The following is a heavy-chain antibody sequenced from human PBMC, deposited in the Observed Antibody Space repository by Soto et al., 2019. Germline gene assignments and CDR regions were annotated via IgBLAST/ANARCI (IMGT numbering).Heavy chain of an antibody. J-gene: IGHJ1*01. CDR2: IYYSGST. CDR1: GGSISSGAYY. D-gene: IGHD3-22*01. Sequence: QVQLQESGPGLVKPSQTLSLTCTVSGGSISSGAYYWSWIHQHPGKGLEWIGYIYYSGSTYYNPSLMSRVTISVDTSKKQFSLKLSSVTAADTAVYYCAIYDSSGSRGFQHWGQGTLVTVSS. V-gene: IGHV4-31*03. CDR3: AIYDSSGSRGFQH.